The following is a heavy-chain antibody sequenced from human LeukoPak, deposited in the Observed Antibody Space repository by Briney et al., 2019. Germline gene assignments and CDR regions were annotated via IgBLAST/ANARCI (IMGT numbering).Heavy chain of an antibody. D-gene: IGHD6-19*01. J-gene: IGHJ4*02. Sequence: PSETLSLTCAVSGYSISSGYYWGWIRQPPGKGLGWIGSIYHSGSTYYNPSLKSRVTISVDTSKNQFSLKLSSVTAADTAVYYCASLGADSSGWAIDYWGQGTLVTVSS. CDR2: IYHSGST. CDR1: GYSISSGYY. V-gene: IGHV4-38-2*01. CDR3: ASLGADSSGWAIDY.